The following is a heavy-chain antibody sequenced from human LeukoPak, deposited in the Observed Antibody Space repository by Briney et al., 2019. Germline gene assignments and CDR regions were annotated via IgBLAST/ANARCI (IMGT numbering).Heavy chain of an antibody. CDR1: GFTFSSYW. CDR2: INSDGGST. J-gene: IGHJ4*02. V-gene: IGHV3-74*01. Sequence: GGSLRLSCTASGFTFSSYWMHWVRQAPGKGLVWVSRINSDGGSTSYADSVKGRFAISRDNAKNTLYLQMNSLRAEDTAVYYCARRIQGMAPYYFDYWGQGTLVTVSS. D-gene: IGHD5-24*01. CDR3: ARRIQGMAPYYFDY.